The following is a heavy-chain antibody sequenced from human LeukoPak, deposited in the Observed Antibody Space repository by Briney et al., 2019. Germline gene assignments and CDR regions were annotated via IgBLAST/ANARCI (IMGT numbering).Heavy chain of an antibody. V-gene: IGHV3-23*01. D-gene: IGHD3-10*01. CDR3: AKSYGSGSYYDY. CDR2: ISGSGGST. CDR1: RFTFSSYA. Sequence: PGGSLRLSCAAYRFTFSSYAMSWVRQAPGKGLEWVSAISGSGGSTYYADSVKGRFTISRDNSKNTLYLQMNSLRAEDTAVYYCAKSYGSGSYYDYWGQGTLVTVSS. J-gene: IGHJ4*02.